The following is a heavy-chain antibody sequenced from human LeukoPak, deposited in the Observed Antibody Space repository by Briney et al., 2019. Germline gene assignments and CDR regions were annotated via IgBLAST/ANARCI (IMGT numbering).Heavy chain of an antibody. Sequence: SETLSLTCTVSGVSISSYYWSWIRQPPGMGLEWIGYIYNIGSTNYNPSLKSRVAISVDTSKNQFSLKLSSVTAADTAVYYCARHGTSATAGPYFDYWGQGTLLTVSS. D-gene: IGHD6-13*01. J-gene: IGHJ4*02. CDR2: IYNIGST. CDR1: GVSISSYY. CDR3: ARHGTSATAGPYFDY. V-gene: IGHV4-59*08.